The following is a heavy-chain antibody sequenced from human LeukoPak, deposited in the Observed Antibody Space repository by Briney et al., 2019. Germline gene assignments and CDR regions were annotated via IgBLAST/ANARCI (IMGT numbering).Heavy chain of an antibody. Sequence: PSETLSLTCTVSGGSISSHYWSWIRQPAGKGPEWIGRFYTSGSTKYNPSLWSRVTISVDRSKNQLSLKLSSVTAADTAVYYCARDLYGSDYYMDVWGKGTTVTVSS. V-gene: IGHV4-4*07. D-gene: IGHD3-10*01. CDR3: ARDLYGSDYYMDV. J-gene: IGHJ6*03. CDR1: GGSISSHY. CDR2: FYTSGST.